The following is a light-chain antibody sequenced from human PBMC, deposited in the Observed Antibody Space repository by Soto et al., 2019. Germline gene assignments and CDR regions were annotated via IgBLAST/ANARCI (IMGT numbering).Light chain of an antibody. CDR1: QNVRTY. CDR2: DAS. J-gene: IGKJ2*01. Sequence: ETLLTQSPATVSLSPGERATFSCRASQNVRTYLAWYQQKPGQAPRLLIYDASNRAAGIPARFSGSGSGTDFTLTISSLEPEDFAVYYCQQRSNWPPYPFGQGTKLEIK. V-gene: IGKV3-11*01. CDR3: QQRSNWPPYP.